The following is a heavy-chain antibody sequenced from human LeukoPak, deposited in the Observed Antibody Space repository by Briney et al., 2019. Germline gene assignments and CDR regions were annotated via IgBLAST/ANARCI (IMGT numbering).Heavy chain of an antibody. CDR2: IQNSATT. Sequence: SESLSLTCTVSGGSVNSGSYFWRWFRQPPGKRLEWIGYIQNSATTNYNPSLESRVAIFVDSSKDQFSLRVTSVTAADTAVYYCATDYSNFYGMDVWGQGTTVTVSS. CDR1: GGSVNSGSYF. J-gene: IGHJ6*02. CDR3: ATDYSNFYGMDV. D-gene: IGHD4-11*01. V-gene: IGHV4-61*01.